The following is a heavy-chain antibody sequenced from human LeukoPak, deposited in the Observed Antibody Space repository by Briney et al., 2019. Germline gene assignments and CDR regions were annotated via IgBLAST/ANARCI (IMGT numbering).Heavy chain of an antibody. V-gene: IGHV1-2*02. D-gene: IGHD1-1*01. J-gene: IGHJ4*02. CDR2: INPNSGGT. CDR1: GYTFTGYY. CDR3: ARASVRTYNWNDDGFDY. Sequence: ASVKVSCKASGYTFTGYYMHWVRQAPGQGLEWMGWINPNSGGTNYAQKFQGRVTMTRDTSISTAYMELSRLRSDDTAVYYCARASVRTYNWNDDGFDYWGQGTLVTVSS.